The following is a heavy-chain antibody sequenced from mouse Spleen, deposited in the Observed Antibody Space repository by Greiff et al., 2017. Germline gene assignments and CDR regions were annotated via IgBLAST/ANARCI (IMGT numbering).Heavy chain of an antibody. CDR3: ARATVVATRTTDY. CDR2: IDPANGNT. CDR1: GFNIKDTY. D-gene: IGHD1-1*01. V-gene: IGHV14-3*02. Sequence: VQLKQSGAELVKPGASVKLSCTASGFNIKDTYMHWVKQRPEQGLEWIGRIDPANGNTKYDPKFQGKATITADTSSNTAYLQLSSLTSEDTAVYYCARATVVATRTTDYWGQGTTLTVSS. J-gene: IGHJ2*01.